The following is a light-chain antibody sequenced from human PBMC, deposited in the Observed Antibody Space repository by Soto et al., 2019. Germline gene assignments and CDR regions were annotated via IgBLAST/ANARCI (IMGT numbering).Light chain of an antibody. CDR2: AAS. CDR3: QQLRSYPST. CDR1: QDISSY. Sequence: IQVTQSPSSLSASVGDRFTITCLASQDISSYLAWYQQKPGKAPTLLIYAASTLQSGVPSRFSGSGFGTDFTLTISSLQAEDFASYYCQQLRSYPSTFGGGTKVDIK. V-gene: IGKV1-9*01. J-gene: IGKJ4*01.